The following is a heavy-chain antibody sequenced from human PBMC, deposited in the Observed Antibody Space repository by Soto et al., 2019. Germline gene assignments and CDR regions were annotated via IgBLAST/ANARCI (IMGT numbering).Heavy chain of an antibody. V-gene: IGHV3-30*18. J-gene: IGHJ4*02. D-gene: IGHD1-26*01. Sequence: VQLVESGGGVVQPGRSLRLSCAASGFTFSSYGMHWVRQAPGKGLEWVAGISYDGSNKYYADSLKGRFTISRDNSKNTLYRHTTTLRAEDTAAYYCAKALGPGCYWGQGTLVTVSS. CDR2: ISYDGSNK. CDR3: AKALGPGCY. CDR1: GFTFSSYG.